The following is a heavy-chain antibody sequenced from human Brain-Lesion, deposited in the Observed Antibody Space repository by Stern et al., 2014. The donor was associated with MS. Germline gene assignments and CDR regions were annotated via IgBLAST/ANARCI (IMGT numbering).Heavy chain of an antibody. CDR3: AGEEDIRYCSGGSCTGNWFDP. Sequence: QVQLQESGPGLVKPSETLSLTCTVAGGSVSSTSYAWAWIRQPPGKGLEWIGTIYYSGNTYHSPSLKSRLTISLDTSKNPFSLQLRFVTAADTAVYYCAGEEDIRYCSGGSCTGNWFDPWGQGTLVTVSS. J-gene: IGHJ5*02. V-gene: IGHV4-39*02. CDR2: IYYSGNT. D-gene: IGHD2-15*01. CDR1: GGSVSSTSYA.